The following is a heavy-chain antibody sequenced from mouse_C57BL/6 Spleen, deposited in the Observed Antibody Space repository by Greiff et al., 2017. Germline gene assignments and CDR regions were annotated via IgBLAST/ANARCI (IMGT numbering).Heavy chain of an antibody. Sequence: ESGPGLVKPSQSLSLTCSVPGYSITSGYYWNWIRQFPGNTLEWLGYISYDGSNNYNPSLKNRISITRDTSKNQFFLKLNSVTTEDTATYCCARRGYAFDYGGQGTTRTVSS. CDR2: ISYDGSN. J-gene: IGHJ2*01. CDR3: ARRGYAFDY. V-gene: IGHV3-6*01. CDR1: GYSITSGYY. D-gene: IGHD2-2*01.